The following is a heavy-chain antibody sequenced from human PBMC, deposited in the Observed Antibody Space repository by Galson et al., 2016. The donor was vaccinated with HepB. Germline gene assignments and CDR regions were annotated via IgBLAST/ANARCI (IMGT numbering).Heavy chain of an antibody. J-gene: IGHJ4*02. Sequence: SVKVSCKASGYTLTSFAMHWVRQAPGQRLEWVGWINAGNGNTKYSQKFQGRVTINRDTSANTAYMELSSLRSEDTAVYFCARDRGAFGDLGYWGQGTLVTVSS. D-gene: IGHD4-17*01. CDR3: ARDRGAFGDLGY. CDR1: GYTLTSFA. V-gene: IGHV1-3*01. CDR2: INAGNGNT.